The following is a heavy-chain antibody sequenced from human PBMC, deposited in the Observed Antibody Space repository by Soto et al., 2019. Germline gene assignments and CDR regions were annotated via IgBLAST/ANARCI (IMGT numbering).Heavy chain of an antibody. V-gene: IGHV4-59*08. J-gene: IGHJ6*02. CDR2: IYYSGST. D-gene: IGHD3-16*01. CDR3: ARSPGDLDV. Sequence: QVQLQESGPGLVKPSETLSLTCTVSSGSISSYYWSWIRQPPGKGLEWIGYIYYSGSTNYNPSLKSRVTISVHTSKNQFSLKLSSVTAADTAVYYCARSPGDLDVWGQGTTVTISS. CDR1: SGSISSYY.